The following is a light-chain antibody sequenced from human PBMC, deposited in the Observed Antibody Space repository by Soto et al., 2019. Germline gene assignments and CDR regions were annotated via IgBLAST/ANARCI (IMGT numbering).Light chain of an antibody. CDR3: QHLNSYLIT. CDR2: AAS. Sequence: DIQLTQSPSFLSASVGDRVTITCRASQGISSYLAWYQQKPGKAPKLLIYAASTLQSGVPSRFSGSGSGTEFTLTISSLQPEDFANDYRQHLNSYLITFGQGTRLAIK. J-gene: IGKJ5*01. CDR1: QGISSY. V-gene: IGKV1-9*01.